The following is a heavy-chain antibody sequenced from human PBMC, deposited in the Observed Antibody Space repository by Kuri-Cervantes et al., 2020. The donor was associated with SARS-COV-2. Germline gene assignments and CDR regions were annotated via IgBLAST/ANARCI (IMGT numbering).Heavy chain of an antibody. CDR1: RFTFGGYA. J-gene: IGHJ4*02. D-gene: IGHD1-26*01. CDR3: ARALPEGVGATSRRRGFDY. CDR2: ISSSSSYI. Sequence: GESLKISCAASRFTFGGYAMHWVREVPGEGLEWVSSISSSSSYIYYADSVKGRFTISRDNAKNSLYLQMNSLRAEDTAVYYCARALPEGVGATSRRRGFDYWGQGTLVTVSS. V-gene: IGHV3-21*01.